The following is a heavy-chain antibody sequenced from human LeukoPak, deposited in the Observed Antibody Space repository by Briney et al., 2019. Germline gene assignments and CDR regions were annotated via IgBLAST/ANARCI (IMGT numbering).Heavy chain of an antibody. V-gene: IGHV4-38-2*01. CDR3: ARVPINYDFWSVFENWFDP. CDR1: GYSISSGYY. D-gene: IGHD3-3*01. J-gene: IGHJ5*02. Sequence: SETLSLTCAVSGYSISSGYYWGWIRQPPGKGLEWIGSIYHSGSTYYNPSLKSRVTISVDTSKNQFSLKLSSVTAADTAVYYCARVPINYDFWSVFENWFDPWGQGTLVTVSS. CDR2: IYHSGST.